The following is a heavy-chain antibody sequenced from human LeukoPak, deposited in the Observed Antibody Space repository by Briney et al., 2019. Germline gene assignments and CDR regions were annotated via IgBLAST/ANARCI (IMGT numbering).Heavy chain of an antibody. J-gene: IGHJ4*02. V-gene: IGHV4-59*08. CDR3: ARHAGGYDQFDY. D-gene: IGHD5-12*01. CDR2: IYYSGST. Sequence: PSETLSLTCTVSGGSISSYYWSWIRQPPGKGLEWIGYIYYSGSTNYNPALKSRVTISVDTSKNQFSLKLSSVTAADTAEYYCARHAGGYDQFDYWGQGTLVTVSS. CDR1: GGSISSYY.